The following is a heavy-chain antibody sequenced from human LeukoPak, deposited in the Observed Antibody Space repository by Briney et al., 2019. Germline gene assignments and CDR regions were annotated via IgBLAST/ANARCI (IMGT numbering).Heavy chain of an antibody. D-gene: IGHD6-13*01. J-gene: IGHJ6*02. CDR3: ARDNPRQLDYGMDV. CDR1: GGSFSGYY. Sequence: PSETLSLTCAVYGGSFSGYYWSWIRQPPGKGLEWIGYIYYSGSTNYNPSLKSRVTISVDTSKNQFSLKLSSVTAADTAVYYCARDNPRQLDYGMDVWGQGTTVTVSS. CDR2: IYYSGST. V-gene: IGHV4-59*01.